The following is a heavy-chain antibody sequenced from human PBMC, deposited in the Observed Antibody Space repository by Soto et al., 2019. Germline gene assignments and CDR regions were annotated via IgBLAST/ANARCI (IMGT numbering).Heavy chain of an antibody. CDR3: ARFVVVTAIRSQWDAFDI. V-gene: IGHV3-23*01. CDR1: GFTFSSYA. Sequence: EVQLLESGGGLVQPGGSLRLSCAASGFTFSSYAMSWVRQAPGKGLEWVSAISGSGGSTYYADSVKGRFTISRDNSKNTLYLQMNSLRAEDTAVYYCARFVVVTAIRSQWDAFDIWGQGTMVTVSS. CDR2: ISGSGGST. D-gene: IGHD2-21*02. J-gene: IGHJ3*02.